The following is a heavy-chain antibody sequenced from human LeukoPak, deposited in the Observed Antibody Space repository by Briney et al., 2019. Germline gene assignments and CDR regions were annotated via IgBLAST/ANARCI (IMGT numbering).Heavy chain of an antibody. D-gene: IGHD4-11*01. CDR2: IRSKSYGGTA. Sequence: GGSLTLSCTTSGFNFADYDMSWVRQAPGKGLEWVGFIRSKSYGGTAEYAASVKGRFIISRDDSKSLAYLQMNSLRTDDTAVYYCSRDAAYSNYIRYDYYYMDAWGKGTTVTVSS. CDR3: SRDAAYSNYIRYDYYYMDA. CDR1: GFNFADYD. J-gene: IGHJ6*03. V-gene: IGHV3-49*04.